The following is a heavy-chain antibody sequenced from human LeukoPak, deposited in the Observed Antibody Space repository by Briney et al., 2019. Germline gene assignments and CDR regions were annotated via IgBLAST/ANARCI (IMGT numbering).Heavy chain of an antibody. J-gene: IGHJ5*02. CDR3: AREGTYCSSTSCYLWFDP. V-gene: IGHV1-18*01. Sequence: ASVKVSCKASGGTFSSYAISWVRQAPGQGLEWMGWISAYNGNTNYAQKLQGRVTMTTDTSTSTAYMELRSLRSDDTAVYYCAREGTYCSSTSCYLWFDPWGQGTLVTVSS. CDR1: GGTFSSYA. CDR2: ISAYNGNT. D-gene: IGHD2-2*01.